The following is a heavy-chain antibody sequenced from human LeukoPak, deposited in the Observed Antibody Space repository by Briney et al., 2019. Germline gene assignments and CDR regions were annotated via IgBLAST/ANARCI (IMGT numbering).Heavy chain of an antibody. V-gene: IGHV4-34*01. J-gene: IGHJ4*02. CDR1: GGSFSGYY. D-gene: IGHD3-22*01. CDR2: INHSGST. CDR3: ARRSGGYYSAY. Sequence: PSETLSLTCAVYGGSFSGYYWSWIRQPPGKGLEWIGEINHSGSTNYNPSLKSRVTISVDTSKNQFSLKLSSVTAADTAAYYCARRSGGYYSAYWGQGTLVTVSS.